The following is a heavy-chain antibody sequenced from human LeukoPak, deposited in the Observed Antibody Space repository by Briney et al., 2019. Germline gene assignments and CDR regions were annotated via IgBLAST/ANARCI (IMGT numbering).Heavy chain of an antibody. CDR1: GFTFNTYW. V-gene: IGHV3-74*03. J-gene: IGHJ4*02. Sequence: PGGSLRLSCAASGFTFNTYWMHWVRHAPGKGLVWVSRINSDGSSPAYADSVRGRFTISRDNAKNTLYLQMNSLRADDTAVYYCAALDYGHDFWGQGTLVTVSS. D-gene: IGHD3-16*01. CDR2: INSDGSSP. CDR3: AALDYGHDF.